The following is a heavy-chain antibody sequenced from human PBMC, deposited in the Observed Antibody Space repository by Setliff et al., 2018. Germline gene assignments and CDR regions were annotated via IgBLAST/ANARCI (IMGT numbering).Heavy chain of an antibody. J-gene: IGHJ4*02. CDR1: GFTFRTSS. Sequence: PGGSLRLSCAASGFTFRTSSMTWVRQGPGKGLEWVAAIDGEGSVIYYLDSVKGRFTISRDNAKYSLYLQMNRLRAEDTAVYYCAKRGHYSSSDGLSFDFWGQGTQVTVSS. CDR2: IDGEGSVI. CDR3: AKRGHYSSSDGLSFDF. D-gene: IGHD6-6*01. V-gene: IGHV3-7*03.